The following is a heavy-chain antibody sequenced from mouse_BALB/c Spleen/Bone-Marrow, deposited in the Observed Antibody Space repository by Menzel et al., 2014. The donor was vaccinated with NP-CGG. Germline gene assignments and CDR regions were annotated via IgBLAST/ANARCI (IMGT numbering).Heavy chain of an antibody. D-gene: IGHD1-1*01. CDR1: GFSLTSYG. V-gene: IGHV2-2*02. CDR3: ARNYYGSSYWYFDV. CDR2: IWSGGST. J-gene: IGHJ1*01. Sequence: VKLVESGPGLVQPSQSLSITCTVSGFSLTSYGVHWVRQSPGKGLEWLGVIWSGGSTDYNAAFISRLGISKDNSKSQVFFKMNSLQANDTAIYYCARNYYGSSYWYFDVWGAGTTVTVSS.